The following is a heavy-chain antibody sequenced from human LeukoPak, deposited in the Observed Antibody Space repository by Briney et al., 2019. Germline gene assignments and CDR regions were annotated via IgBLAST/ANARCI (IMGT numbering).Heavy chain of an antibody. CDR1: GGSISNGDYY. Sequence: SETLSLTCTVSGGSISNGDYYWSWIRQTPGKGLEWIGYIYYSGSTYYNPSLKSRVTISIDKSKNQFSLNLTSVTAADTAVYYCVRDPGVSSFYYWGQGTLVTVSS. D-gene: IGHD3-3*01. CDR2: IYYSGST. J-gene: IGHJ4*02. CDR3: VRDPGVSSFYY. V-gene: IGHV4-30-4*01.